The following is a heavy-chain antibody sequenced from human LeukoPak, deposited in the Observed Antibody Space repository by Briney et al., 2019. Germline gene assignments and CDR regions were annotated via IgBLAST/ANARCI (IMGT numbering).Heavy chain of an antibody. Sequence: GGSLRLSCAASEFTFSSYWMHWVRQGPGKGLVWVSRINTDGSSTRYADSVKGRFTISRDNAKNTLYLQMNSRRAEDTAVYYCARESGFCSSTSCYRPEDYWGQGTLVTVSS. V-gene: IGHV3-74*01. CDR1: EFTFSSYW. J-gene: IGHJ4*02. D-gene: IGHD2-2*01. CDR2: INTDGSST. CDR3: ARESGFCSSTSCYRPEDY.